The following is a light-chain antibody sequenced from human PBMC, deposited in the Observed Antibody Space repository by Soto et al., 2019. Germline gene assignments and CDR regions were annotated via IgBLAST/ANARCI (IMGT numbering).Light chain of an antibody. Sequence: EIVITQSPSTLSVSPGERVTLHCRASQSVTSNLAWYQHKPGQAPRLLIYDASNRATGIPARFTGSGSGTDFTLTINSLEPEDFAVYYCQQRSNRPITFGQGTRLEIK. CDR2: DAS. CDR1: QSVTSN. J-gene: IGKJ5*01. CDR3: QQRSNRPIT. V-gene: IGKV3-11*01.